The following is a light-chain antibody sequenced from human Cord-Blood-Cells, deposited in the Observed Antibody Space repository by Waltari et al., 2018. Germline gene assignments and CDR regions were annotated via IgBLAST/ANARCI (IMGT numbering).Light chain of an antibody. CDR3: CSYAGSFVV. J-gene: IGLJ2*01. CDR2: DVS. V-gene: IGLV2-11*01. Sequence: QSALTQPRSVSWSPGQSVTLSCTGTSIDVGGYNYVSWYQQHPGKAPKLMIYDVSTRPSGVPDRFSGSKSGNTASLTISGLQAEDEADYYCCSYAGSFVVFGGGTKLTVL. CDR1: SIDVGGYNY.